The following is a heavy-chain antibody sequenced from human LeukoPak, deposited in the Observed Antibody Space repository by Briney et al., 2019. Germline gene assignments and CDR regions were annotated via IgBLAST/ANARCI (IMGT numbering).Heavy chain of an antibody. V-gene: IGHV1-2*02. CDR2: INPNSGGT. D-gene: IGHD2-2*02. J-gene: IGHJ2*01. Sequence: ASVKVSCKASGYTFTGYYMHWVRQAPGQGLEWMGWINPNSGGTNYAQKFQGRVTMTRDTSISTVYMELSRLRSDDTAVYYCARDPRYCSSTSCYIGYFDLWGRGTLVTVSS. CDR3: ARDPRYCSSTSCYIGYFDL. CDR1: GYTFTGYY.